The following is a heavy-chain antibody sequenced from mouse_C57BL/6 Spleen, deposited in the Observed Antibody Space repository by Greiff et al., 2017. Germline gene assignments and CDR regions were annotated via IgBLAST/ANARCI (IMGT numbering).Heavy chain of an antibody. CDR1: GYTFTDYY. J-gene: IGHJ2*01. CDR2: INPNNGGT. V-gene: IGHV1-26*01. CDR3: ASSGYSNLSY. D-gene: IGHD2-5*01. Sequence: VQLQQSGPELVKPGASVKISCKASGYTFTDYYMNWVKQSHGKSLEWIGDINPNNGGTSYNQKFKGKATLTVDTSSSTAYMELRSLTSEASAVYSSASSGYSNLSYWGQGTPLTVSS.